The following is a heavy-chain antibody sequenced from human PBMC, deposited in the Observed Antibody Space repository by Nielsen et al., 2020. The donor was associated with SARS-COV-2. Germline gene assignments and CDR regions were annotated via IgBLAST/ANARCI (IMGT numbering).Heavy chain of an antibody. V-gene: IGHV3-33*01. D-gene: IGHD3-22*01. CDR2: IWYDGSNE. J-gene: IGHJ3*02. CDR3: ARDWDYYDSSGYYWDAFDI. CDR1: GLIFGTYG. Sequence: GGSLRLSCRASGLIFGTYGMHWVRQAPGKGLEWVAGIWYDGSNENYAESVKGRFTISRDNSKNTLFLQMDSLTADDTAVYYCARDWDYYDSSGYYWDAFDIWGQGTMVTVSS.